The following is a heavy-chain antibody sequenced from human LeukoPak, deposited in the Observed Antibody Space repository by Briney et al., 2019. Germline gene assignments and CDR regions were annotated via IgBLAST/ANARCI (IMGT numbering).Heavy chain of an antibody. J-gene: IGHJ5*02. D-gene: IGHD1-26*01. CDR2: IKQDGSTQ. CDR1: GFPFNSYW. V-gene: IGHV3-7*01. CDR3: ARDQGYYDANNWFDP. Sequence: GGSLRLSCTASGFPFNSYWMTWVRQTPGKGLEWVANIKQDGSTQYYVDSVKGRFTISRDNAKNSLYLQMNSLRAEDTAVYYCARDQGYYDANNWFDPWGQGTLVTVSS.